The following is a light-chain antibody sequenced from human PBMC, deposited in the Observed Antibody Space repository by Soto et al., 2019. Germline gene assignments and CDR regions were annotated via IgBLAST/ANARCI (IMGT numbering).Light chain of an antibody. J-gene: IGKJ1*01. CDR1: QSVSSSF. V-gene: IGKV3-20*01. CDR2: GAS. Sequence: EIVLTQSPGTLSLSPGERATLSCRASQSVSSSFLAWYQQKPGQAPRLLIYGASGRATGIPGRFSGSGSGTDFTLTISRLEPEDFAVYYCQQYGSSPWTFGQGTKVEIK. CDR3: QQYGSSPWT.